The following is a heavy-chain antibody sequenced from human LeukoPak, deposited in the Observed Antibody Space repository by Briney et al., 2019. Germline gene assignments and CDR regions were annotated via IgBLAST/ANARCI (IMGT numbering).Heavy chain of an antibody. D-gene: IGHD1-26*01. V-gene: IGHV3-30*02. CDR3: ARGREVPGY. CDR2: IQYDGSNK. CDR1: GFTFSSYG. Sequence: GGSLRLSCAASGFTFSSYGMHWVRQAPGKGLEWVACIQYDGSNKKYVDSVKGRFTISRDNSKNTLYLQMNSLRAEDTAVYYCARGREVPGYWGQGTLVTVSS. J-gene: IGHJ4*02.